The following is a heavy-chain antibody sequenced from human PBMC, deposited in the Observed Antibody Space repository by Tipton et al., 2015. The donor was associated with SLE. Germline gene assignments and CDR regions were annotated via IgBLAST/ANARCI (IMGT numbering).Heavy chain of an antibody. V-gene: IGHV4-59*11. Sequence: TLSLTCTVSGGSISSHYWSWIRQPPGKGLEWIGYIYYSGSTNYNPSLKSRVTISVDTSKNQFSLKLSSVTAADTAVYYCARDGPYYYDSSGYWNYYYYGMDVWGQGTTVTVSS. CDR1: GGSISSHY. J-gene: IGHJ6*02. D-gene: IGHD3-22*01. CDR3: ARDGPYYYDSSGYWNYYYYGMDV. CDR2: IYYSGST.